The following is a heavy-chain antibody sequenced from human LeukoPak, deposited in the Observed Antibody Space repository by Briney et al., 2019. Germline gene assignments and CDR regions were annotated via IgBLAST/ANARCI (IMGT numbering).Heavy chain of an antibody. Sequence: PSETLSLTCTVSGGSIGSYYWSWIRQPPGKGLEWIGYIYYSGSTNYNPSPKSRVTMSVDTSKNQFSLKLSSVTAADTALYYCARSRGYFDYWGQGTLVTVSS. V-gene: IGHV4-59*01. J-gene: IGHJ4*02. D-gene: IGHD6-13*01. CDR2: IYYSGST. CDR3: ARSRGYFDY. CDR1: GGSIGSYY.